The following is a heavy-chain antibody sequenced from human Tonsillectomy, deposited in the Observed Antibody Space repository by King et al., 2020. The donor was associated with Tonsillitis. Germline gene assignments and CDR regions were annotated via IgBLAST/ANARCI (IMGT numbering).Heavy chain of an antibody. CDR3: SRGSGGMDV. J-gene: IGHJ6*02. CDR2: IRNKANGYTT. D-gene: IGHD3-10*01. Sequence: VQLVESGGGLFQPGGSLRLSCAASGFTFSDHYMDWLRRAPGKGPEWVAHIRNKANGYTTEYAASVKGRFTISRDDSKNSLYLQMNSLKTEDTAVYYCSRGSGGMDVWGQGTTVTVS. CDR1: GFTFSDHY. V-gene: IGHV3-72*01.